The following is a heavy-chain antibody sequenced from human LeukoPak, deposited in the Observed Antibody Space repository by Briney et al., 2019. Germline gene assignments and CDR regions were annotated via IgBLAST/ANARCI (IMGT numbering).Heavy chain of an antibody. D-gene: IGHD3-10*01. CDR1: SDSISSYY. CDR2: ISYSGST. Sequence: SETLSLTCTVSSDSISSYYWSWIPHSPGEGVEWVGYISYSGSTYHKPSLKRRVTISVDTSKNQSSLKLSSVTAADTAVYYCARGGYYGSGNDFRFDPWGQGTLVTVSS. J-gene: IGHJ5*02. CDR3: ARGGYYGSGNDFRFDP. V-gene: IGHV4-59*01.